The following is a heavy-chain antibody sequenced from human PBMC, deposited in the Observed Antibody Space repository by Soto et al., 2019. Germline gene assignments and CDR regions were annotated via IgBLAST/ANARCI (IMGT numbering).Heavy chain of an antibody. Sequence: QLQLQESGPGLVKRSETLSLTCTVSGGSISSSSYYWGWIRQPPGKGLEWIGSIFYRGNTYYNPSLKSRVNISVDTSKNQFSLKLTSVTAADTAVYYCARTNYYDSSGYYYRYFDYWGQGTLVTVSS. CDR1: GGSISSSSYY. D-gene: IGHD3-22*01. V-gene: IGHV4-39*01. J-gene: IGHJ4*02. CDR2: IFYRGNT. CDR3: ARTNYYDSSGYYYRYFDY.